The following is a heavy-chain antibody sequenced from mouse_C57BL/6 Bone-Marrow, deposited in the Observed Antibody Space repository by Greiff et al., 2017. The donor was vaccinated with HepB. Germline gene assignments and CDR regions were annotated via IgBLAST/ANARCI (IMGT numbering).Heavy chain of an antibody. J-gene: IGHJ3*01. CDR3: GRGIYYGNYGFAY. D-gene: IGHD2-1*01. V-gene: IGHV1-74*01. Sequence: VQLQQPGAELVKPGASVKVSCKASGYTFTSYWMHWVKQRPGQGLEWIGRSHPSDSDTNYNQKFKGKATLSVDKSASTAYMQLSSLTSGDSAVYYCGRGIYYGNYGFAYWGQGTLVTVSA. CDR1: GYTFTSYW. CDR2: SHPSDSDT.